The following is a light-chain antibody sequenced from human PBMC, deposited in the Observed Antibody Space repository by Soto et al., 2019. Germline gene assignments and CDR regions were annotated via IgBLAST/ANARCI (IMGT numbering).Light chain of an antibody. J-gene: IGKJ4*01. CDR2: AAS. CDR3: QQRSNWPLT. V-gene: IGKV1-39*01. Sequence: DIQMKQFSSSLSASVGDRVTITCRAGQSISSYLNWYQQKPGKAPKLLIYAASSLQSGVPSRFSGSGSGTEFTLTSSSLQSEDFAVYYCQQRSNWPLTFGGGTKVDIK. CDR1: QSISSY.